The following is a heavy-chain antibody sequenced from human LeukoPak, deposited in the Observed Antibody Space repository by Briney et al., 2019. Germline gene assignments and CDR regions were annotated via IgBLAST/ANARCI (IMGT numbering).Heavy chain of an antibody. CDR1: GFTFSSYS. Sequence: GGSLRLSCAASGFTFSSYSMNWVRQAPRKGLEWVSSISSSSSYIYYADSVKGRFTISRDNAKNSLYLQMNSLRAEDTAVYYCARDGTTMSAFDIWGQGTMVTVSS. D-gene: IGHD3-22*01. CDR3: ARDGTTMSAFDI. J-gene: IGHJ3*02. CDR2: ISSSSSYI. V-gene: IGHV3-21*01.